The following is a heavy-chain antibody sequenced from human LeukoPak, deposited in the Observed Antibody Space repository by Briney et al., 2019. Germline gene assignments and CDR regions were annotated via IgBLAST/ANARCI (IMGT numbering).Heavy chain of an antibody. CDR2: IYYTGST. D-gene: IGHD5-12*01. J-gene: IGHJ6*03. CDR3: ARVVYSGYDFRGAMDV. V-gene: IGHV4-59*01. CDR1: GGPISSYY. Sequence: SETLSLTCTISGGPISSYYWSWIRQPPGKGLEWIGYIYYTGSTNHNPSLKSRVTISVDTSKNQFSLKLSSVTAADTAVYYCARVVYSGYDFRGAMDVWGKGTTVTVSS.